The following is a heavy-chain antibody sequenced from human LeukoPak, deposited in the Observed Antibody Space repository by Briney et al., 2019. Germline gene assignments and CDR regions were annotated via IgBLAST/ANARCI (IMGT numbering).Heavy chain of an antibody. CDR3: VRGRLYYDILTGLDDAFDM. Sequence: PGGSLRLSCAASGFTFSNYWMSWVRQAPGKGLEWVANIRQDENEKYYADSVKGRFTISRNNAKSSLYLQMNSLRVEDTAVFYCVRGRLYYDILTGLDDAFDMWGHGTMVTVSS. CDR2: IRQDENEK. D-gene: IGHD3-9*01. V-gene: IGHV3-7*01. CDR1: GFTFSNYW. J-gene: IGHJ3*02.